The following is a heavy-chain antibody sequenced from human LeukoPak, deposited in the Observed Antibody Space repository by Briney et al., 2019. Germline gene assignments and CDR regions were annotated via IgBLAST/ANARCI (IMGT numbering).Heavy chain of an antibody. CDR3: AHTLRAAAVTYFDY. CDR1: GFTVSSNY. Sequence: GGSLRLSCAASGFTVSSNYMSWVRQAPGKGLEWVSVIYSGGSTYYADSVKDRFTISRDNSKNTLYLQMNSLRAEDTAVYYCAHTLRAAAVTYFDYWGQGTLVTVSS. V-gene: IGHV3-53*01. D-gene: IGHD6-25*01. CDR2: IYSGGST. J-gene: IGHJ4*02.